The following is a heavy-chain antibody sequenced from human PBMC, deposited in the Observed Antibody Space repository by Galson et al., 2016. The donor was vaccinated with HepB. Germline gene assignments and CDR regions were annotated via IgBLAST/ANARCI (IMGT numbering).Heavy chain of an antibody. CDR2: LYYSGST. CDR1: GGSVSSSSYF. Sequence: ETLSLTCTVSGGSVSSSSYFWGWIRQPPGKGLEWIGSLYYSGSTHYNASLKSRVTISVDTSKNHFSLKLSSVTAADTALYYCARRVFAISGGWFDRWGQGTLVTVSS. CDR3: ARRVFAISGGWFDR. D-gene: IGHD2-8*01. J-gene: IGHJ5*02. V-gene: IGHV4-39*02.